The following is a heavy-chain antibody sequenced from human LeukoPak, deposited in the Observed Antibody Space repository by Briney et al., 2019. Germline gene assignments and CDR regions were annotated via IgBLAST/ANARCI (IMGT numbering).Heavy chain of an antibody. J-gene: IGHJ4*02. Sequence: SETLSLTCTVSGGSITSISHHWGWIRQPPGKGLEWIGSIYYSGSTYYNPSLKSRVTISVDTSKNQFSLKLSSVTAADTAVYYCARHFARFGELSPDYWGQGTLVTVSS. D-gene: IGHD3-10*01. CDR3: ARHFARFGELSPDY. CDR1: GGSITSISHH. CDR2: IYYSGST. V-gene: IGHV4-39*01.